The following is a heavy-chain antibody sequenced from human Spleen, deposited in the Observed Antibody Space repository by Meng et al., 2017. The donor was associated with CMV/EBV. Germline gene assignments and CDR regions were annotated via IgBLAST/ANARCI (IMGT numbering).Heavy chain of an antibody. CDR2: MNPKSGNT. CDR1: GGTFSSYA. V-gene: IGHV1-8*02. Sequence: ASVKVSCKASGGTFSSYAISWVRQAPGQGLEWMGGMNPKSGNTGYAQNFQGRVSLSRNTSIGTAYMELSSLRSDDTAVYYCARGSLNNNNFDPWGQGTLVTVSS. D-gene: IGHD1/OR15-1a*01. J-gene: IGHJ5*02. CDR3: ARGSLNNNNFDP.